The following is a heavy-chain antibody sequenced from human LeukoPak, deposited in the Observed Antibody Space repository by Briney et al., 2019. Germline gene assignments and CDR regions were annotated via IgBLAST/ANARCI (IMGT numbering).Heavy chain of an antibody. CDR2: ISSSSSTI. CDR1: GFTFSNYS. V-gene: IGHV3-48*04. J-gene: IGHJ1*01. Sequence: PGGSLRLSCAASGFTFSNYSMSWVRQAPGKGLEWVSYISSSSSTISYADSVKGRFTISRDNAKSSLYLQTNSLRAEDMAAYYCARGVPDAIAYFQHWGQGTLLTVSS. CDR3: ARGVPDAIAYFQH. D-gene: IGHD2-2*02.